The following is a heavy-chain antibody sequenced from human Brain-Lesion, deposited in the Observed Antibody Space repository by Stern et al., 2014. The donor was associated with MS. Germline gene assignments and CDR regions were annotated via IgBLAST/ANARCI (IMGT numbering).Heavy chain of an antibody. Sequence: VQLVESGPGLVKPSETLSLTCTVAGGSVSSTSYAWAWIRQPPGKGLEWIGALYYSGNTYYRPSLQSRLTISPDTSQNQFSLPLGFVTAADTAVYYCAGEEDIRYCSGGSCTGNWFDPWGQGTLVTVSS. CDR3: AGEEDIRYCSGGSCTGNWFDP. J-gene: IGHJ5*02. CDR2: LYYSGNT. CDR1: GGSVSSTSYA. V-gene: IGHV4-39*01. D-gene: IGHD2-15*01.